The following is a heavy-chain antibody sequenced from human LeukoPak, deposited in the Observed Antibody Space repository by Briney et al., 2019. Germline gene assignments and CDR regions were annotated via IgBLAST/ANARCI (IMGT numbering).Heavy chain of an antibody. CDR1: GGSFSGYY. D-gene: IGHD3-16*02. CDR2: INHSGST. Sequence: SETLSLTCAVYGGSFSGYYWSWIRQPPGKGLEWIGEINHSGSTNYNPSLKSRVTISVDTSKNQFSLKLSSVTAADTAVYYCASARGARLSQAYYYYYGMDVWGQGTLVTVSS. J-gene: IGHJ6*02. CDR3: ASARGARLSQAYYYYYGMDV. V-gene: IGHV4-34*01.